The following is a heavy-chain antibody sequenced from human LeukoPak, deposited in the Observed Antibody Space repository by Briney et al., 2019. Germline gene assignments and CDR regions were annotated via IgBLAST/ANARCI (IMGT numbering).Heavy chain of an antibody. CDR2: IDPNSGGT. D-gene: IGHD5-24*01. CDR1: GYTCTGYY. V-gene: IGHV1-2*06. J-gene: IGHJ4*02. CDR3: ARGVPAGYTPPGD. Sequence: ASVKVSCKASGYTCTGYYMHWVRQAPGQGLEWMGRIDPNSGGTNYAQKFQGRVTMTRDTSISTAYMELSRLRSDDTAVYYCARGVPAGYTPPGDWGQGTLVTVSS.